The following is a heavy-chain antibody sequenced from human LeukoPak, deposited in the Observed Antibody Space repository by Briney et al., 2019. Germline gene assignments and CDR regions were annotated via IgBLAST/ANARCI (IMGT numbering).Heavy chain of an antibody. CDR3: ARVLNYYDSSGYYFSY. CDR1: GFTFSYYT. CDR2: ISYDGSNE. Sequence: GRSLRLSCAASGFTFSYYTMHWVRQAPGKGLEWVAVISYDGSNEYYADSVKGRFTISRDNTKNTLYLQMNSLRVEDTAVYYCARVLNYYDSSGYYFSYWGQGTLVTVSS. V-gene: IGHV3-30-3*01. J-gene: IGHJ4*02. D-gene: IGHD3-22*01.